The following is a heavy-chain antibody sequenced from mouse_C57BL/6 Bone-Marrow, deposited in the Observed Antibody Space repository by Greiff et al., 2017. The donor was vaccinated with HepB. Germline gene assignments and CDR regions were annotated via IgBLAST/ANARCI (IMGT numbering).Heavy chain of an antibody. CDR1: GFTFSDYY. Sequence: EVKVVESGGGLVQPGGSLKLSCAASGFTFSDYYMYWVRQTPEKRLEWVAYISNGGGSTYYPDTVKGRFTISRDNAKNTLYLQMSRLKSEDTAMYYCARLGRYYFDYWGQGTTLTVSS. J-gene: IGHJ2*01. CDR2: ISNGGGST. V-gene: IGHV5-12*01. CDR3: ARLGRYYFDY. D-gene: IGHD4-1*01.